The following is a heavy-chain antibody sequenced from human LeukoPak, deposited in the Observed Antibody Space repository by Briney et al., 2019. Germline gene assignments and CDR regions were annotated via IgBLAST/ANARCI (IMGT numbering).Heavy chain of an antibody. Sequence: PSETLSLTCTVSGGSISSGDYYWSWIRQPPGKGLEWIGYIYYSGNTYYNPSLKSRVTISVDTSKNQFSLKLISVTAAGTAVYYCARVTGGIAAGYWGQGTLVTVSS. V-gene: IGHV4-30-4*08. CDR1: GGSISSGDYY. D-gene: IGHD6-13*01. CDR3: ARVTGGIAAGY. CDR2: IYYSGNT. J-gene: IGHJ4*02.